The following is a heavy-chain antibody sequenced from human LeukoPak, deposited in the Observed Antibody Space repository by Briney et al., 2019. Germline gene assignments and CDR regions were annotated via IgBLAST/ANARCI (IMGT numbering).Heavy chain of an antibody. V-gene: IGHV4-59*06. J-gene: IGHJ4*02. CDR1: GGSISSYY. Sequence: PSETLSLTCTVSGGSISSYYWSWIRQPPGKGLEWIGYIYYSGSTYYNPSLKSRVTISLDTSRTRFSLNLSSVTAADTAVYYCARMSETQNHYGGSYYFDYWGQGTLVNVSS. D-gene: IGHD4-23*01. CDR3: ARMSETQNHYGGSYYFDY. CDR2: IYYSGST.